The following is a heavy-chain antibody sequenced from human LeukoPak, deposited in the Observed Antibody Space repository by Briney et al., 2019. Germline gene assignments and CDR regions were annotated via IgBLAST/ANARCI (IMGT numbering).Heavy chain of an antibody. D-gene: IGHD2-2*01. CDR1: GYTFTGYY. CDR2: INPNSGGT. CDR3: ARDQRYCSSTSCQQNWFDP. J-gene: IGHJ5*02. Sequence: GASVKVSCKASGYTFTGYYMHWVRQAPGQGLEWMGWINPNSGGTNYAQKFQGRVTMTRDTSISTAYMELSRLRSDDTAVYYCARDQRYCSSTSCQQNWFDPRGQGTLVTVSS. V-gene: IGHV1-2*02.